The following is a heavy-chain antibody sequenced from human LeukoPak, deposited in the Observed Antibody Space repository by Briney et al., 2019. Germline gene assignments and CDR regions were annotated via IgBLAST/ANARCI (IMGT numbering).Heavy chain of an antibody. Sequence: GGSLRLSCAASGFTFSSYAMSWVRQAPGKGLEWVSAISGSGGSTYYADSVKGRFTISRDNSKNTLYLQMNSLRAEDTAVYYCARVRYDILTGYYNWGQGTLVTVSS. J-gene: IGHJ4*02. V-gene: IGHV3-23*01. CDR1: GFTFSSYA. D-gene: IGHD3-9*01. CDR3: ARVRYDILTGYYN. CDR2: ISGSGGST.